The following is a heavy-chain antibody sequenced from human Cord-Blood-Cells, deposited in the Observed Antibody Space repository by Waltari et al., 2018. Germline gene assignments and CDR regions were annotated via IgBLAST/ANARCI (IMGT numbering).Heavy chain of an antibody. CDR2: IDQSGST. V-gene: IGHV4-30-2*01. J-gene: IGHJ4*02. CDR1: GGSISSGGYS. CDR3: ARVAAAAEIDY. Sequence: QLQLQESGSGLVKPSQTLSLTCAVSGGSISSGGYSWSWSRQPPGKGLEWIGYIDQSGSTYYNPSLKSRLTISVDRSKNQFSLKLSSVTAADTAVYYCARVAAAAEIDYWGQGTLVTVSS. D-gene: IGHD6-13*01.